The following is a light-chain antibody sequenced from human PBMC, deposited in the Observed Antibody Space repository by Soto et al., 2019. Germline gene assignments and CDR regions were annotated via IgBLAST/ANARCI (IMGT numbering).Light chain of an antibody. Sequence: EILLTQSPGTLSLSPGERATLSCRASQSVSSSSLAWYQQKRGQAPRLLIHDASSRATGIPDRFSGSGSGTDFTLTISRLEPEDFAVYYCQQYSSSPLTFGGGTKVDIK. J-gene: IGKJ4*01. V-gene: IGKV3-20*01. CDR3: QQYSSSPLT. CDR2: DAS. CDR1: QSVSSSS.